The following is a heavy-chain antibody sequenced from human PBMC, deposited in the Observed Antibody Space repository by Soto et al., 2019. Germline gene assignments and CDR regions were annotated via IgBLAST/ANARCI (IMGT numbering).Heavy chain of an antibody. CDR3: ARDRQFCGGSYVVFAYKYGMDV. D-gene: IGHD3-3*01. CDR1: GFTFSSYG. J-gene: IGHJ6*02. CDR2: VWYDGSNQ. V-gene: IGHV3-33*01. Sequence: QVQLVESGGGVVQPGGSLRLSCAASGFTFSSYGMHWVRQAPGKGLQWVALVWYDGSNQCYADSVKGRFTISRDNSKNTLHLQLNSLGAEDTAVYFCARDRQFCGGSYVVFAYKYGMDVWGQGTTVTVSS.